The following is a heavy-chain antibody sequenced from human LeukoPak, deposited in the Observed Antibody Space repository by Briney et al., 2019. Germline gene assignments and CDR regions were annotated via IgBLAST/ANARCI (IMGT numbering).Heavy chain of an antibody. Sequence: GGSLRLSCAASGFTFSSYSMNWVRQAPGKGLEWVSSISSSSSYIYYADSVKGRFTISRDNAKNSLYLQMNSLRAEDTAVYYCARDPTTYGSGSYYYYFEYWGQGTLVTVPS. J-gene: IGHJ4*02. CDR2: ISSSSSYI. V-gene: IGHV3-21*01. CDR3: ARDPTTYGSGSYYYYFEY. CDR1: GFTFSSYS. D-gene: IGHD3-10*01.